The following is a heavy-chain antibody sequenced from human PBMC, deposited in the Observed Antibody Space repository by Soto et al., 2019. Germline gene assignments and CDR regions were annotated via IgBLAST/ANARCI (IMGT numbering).Heavy chain of an antibody. D-gene: IGHD3-3*01. CDR1: GFIFSSYA. J-gene: IGHJ6*02. CDR3: AREGRPATAFGVAKAGMDF. CDR2: ISYDGNNK. V-gene: IGHV3-30-3*01. Sequence: GGSLRLSCAVSGFIFSSYAMYWVRQAPGKGLEWVAFISYDGNNKYYAGSVKGRFTIFRDNSKNTLYLQMSSLRPEDTALYYCAREGRPATAFGVAKAGMDFWRQGTTVTVSS.